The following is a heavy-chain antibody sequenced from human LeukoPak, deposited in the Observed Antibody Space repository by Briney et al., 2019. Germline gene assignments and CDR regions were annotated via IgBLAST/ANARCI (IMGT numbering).Heavy chain of an antibody. J-gene: IGHJ4*02. CDR3: ARSDGSYFGY. CDR2: ISSSSSYI. D-gene: IGHD1-26*01. V-gene: IGHV3-21*01. CDR1: GFTFSSYS. Sequence: GGSLRLSCAASGFTFSSYSMNWVRQAPGKGLEWVSSISSSSSYIYYADSVKGRFTISRDNAKNTLYLQMNSLRAEDTAVYYCARSDGSYFGYWGQGTLVTVSS.